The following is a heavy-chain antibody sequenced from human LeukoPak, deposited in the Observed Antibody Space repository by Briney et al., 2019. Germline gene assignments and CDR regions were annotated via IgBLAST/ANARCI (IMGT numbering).Heavy chain of an antibody. V-gene: IGHV3-48*04. J-gene: IGHJ4*02. CDR3: ARDRPESGYDNDY. CDR2: ITSTSSSI. Sequence: GGSLRLSCAASGFTFSSYSMNWVRQAPGKRLEWLSYITSTSSSIFYADSVKGRFTISRDNAESSLYLQMNSLRVEDTAVYYCARDRPESGYDNDYWGQGTLVTVSS. D-gene: IGHD5-12*01. CDR1: GFTFSSYS.